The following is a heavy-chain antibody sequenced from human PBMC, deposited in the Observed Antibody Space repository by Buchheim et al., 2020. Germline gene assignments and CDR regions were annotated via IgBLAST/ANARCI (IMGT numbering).Heavy chain of an antibody. D-gene: IGHD3-22*01. J-gene: IGHJ4*02. CDR3: ARRLLRGGFDY. CDR2: INHSGGT. V-gene: IGHV4-34*01. Sequence: QVQLQESGQGLVKPSETLSLTCTVSGGSISSYYWSWIRQPPGKGQEWIGEINHSGGTNYNPSLKSRVTISVDTSKNQFSLKLSSVTAADTAVYYCARRLLRGGFDYWGQGTL. CDR1: GGSISSYY.